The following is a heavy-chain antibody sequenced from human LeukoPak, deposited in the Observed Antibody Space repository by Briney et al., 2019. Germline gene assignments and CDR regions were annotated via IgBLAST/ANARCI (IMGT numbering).Heavy chain of an antibody. Sequence: GRSLRLSCAASGFTFSSYEMNWVRQAPGKGLEWVSYISSSGSTIYYADSVKGRFTISRDNAKNSLYLQMNSLRAEDTAVYYCARDSGYDYAPFPLLHYYYYGMDVWGQGTTVTVSS. CDR3: ARDSGYDYAPFPLLHYYYYGMDV. CDR1: GFTFSSYE. CDR2: ISSSGSTI. V-gene: IGHV3-48*03. D-gene: IGHD5-12*01. J-gene: IGHJ6*02.